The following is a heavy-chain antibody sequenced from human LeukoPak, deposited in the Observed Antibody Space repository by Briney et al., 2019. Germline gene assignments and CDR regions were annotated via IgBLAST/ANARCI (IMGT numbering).Heavy chain of an antibody. Sequence: PGGSLRLSCAASGFTFSHAWMSWVRQAPGKGLELVGRIKNKPDDGTTDYAAPVKGRFTISRDDSESTLYLQMNSLKTEDTAVYYCTVVNYGSGSYPLGSWGQGTLVTVSS. J-gene: IGHJ5*02. V-gene: IGHV3-15*01. CDR3: TVVNYGSGSYPLGS. CDR2: IKNKPDDGTT. D-gene: IGHD3-10*01. CDR1: GFTFSHAW.